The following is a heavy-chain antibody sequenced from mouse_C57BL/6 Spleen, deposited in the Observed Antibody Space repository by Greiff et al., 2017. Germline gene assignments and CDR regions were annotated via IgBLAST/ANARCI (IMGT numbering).Heavy chain of an antibody. CDR2: IYPRDGST. Sequence: VQLQQSDAELVKPGASVKISCKVSGYTFTDHTIHWMKQRPEQGLEWIGYIYPRDGSTQYNEKFKGKATVNADRSASTAYMKINSLTSEDTAVYDCANDYPLAYWGQGTMVAVSA. V-gene: IGHV1-78*01. CDR1: GYTFTDHT. CDR3: ANDYPLAY. D-gene: IGHD2-4*01. J-gene: IGHJ3*01.